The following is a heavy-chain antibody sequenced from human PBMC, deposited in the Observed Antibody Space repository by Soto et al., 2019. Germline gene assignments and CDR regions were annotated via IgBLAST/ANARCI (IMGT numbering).Heavy chain of an antibody. CDR1: GFPISSTYS. V-gene: IGHV4-38-2*02. D-gene: IGHD3-3*01. J-gene: IGHJ4*02. CDR3: ARDFAYFDS. Sequence: SETLSLTCLVSGFPISSTYSWGWIRQPPGKGLEWIGSISHSGTTSYSPSLTSRVSISVDTSKNQVSLKLTSVTAADTAVYFCARDFAYFDSWGQGTLVTVSS. CDR2: ISHSGTT.